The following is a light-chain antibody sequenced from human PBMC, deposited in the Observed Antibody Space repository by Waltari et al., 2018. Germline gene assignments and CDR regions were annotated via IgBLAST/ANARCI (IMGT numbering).Light chain of an antibody. Sequence: SSELTQDPSVSVALGQTVTITCQGDSLSSYDASWYQQKPRQAPVLVIFGKNIRPSGIPDRFSVSRSGDTASLTITGTQAEDEADYYCNSRDTTGYRVVFGGGTKVTVL. CDR3: NSRDTTGYRVV. V-gene: IGLV3-19*01. CDR2: GKN. J-gene: IGLJ2*01. CDR1: SLSSYD.